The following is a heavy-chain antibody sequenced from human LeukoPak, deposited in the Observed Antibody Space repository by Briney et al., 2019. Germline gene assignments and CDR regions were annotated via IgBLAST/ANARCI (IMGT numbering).Heavy chain of an antibody. CDR2: IYYSGST. CDR3: ARLRGLAARPLGGYFDY. J-gene: IGHJ4*02. Sequence: SETLSLTCTVSGASVSSYYWTWIRQPPGKGLEWIGYIYYSGSTNYNPSLKSRVTISLDTSKNQFSLKLSSVTAADTAVYYCARLRGLAARPLGGYFDYWGQGTLVTVSS. V-gene: IGHV4-59*08. D-gene: IGHD6-6*01. CDR1: GASVSSYY.